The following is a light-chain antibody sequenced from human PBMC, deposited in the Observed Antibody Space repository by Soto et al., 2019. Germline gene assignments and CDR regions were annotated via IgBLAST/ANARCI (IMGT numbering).Light chain of an antibody. CDR3: RQYTTYPIT. Sequence: DIPMTQSPSTLSGSVGDRVTITCRASRSVNRGLAWYQQKPGKAPKSLIYEATTLESGVPSRFSASGFGTEFTLTISSLQPDDSATYYCRQYTTYPITFGQGTRLEIK. V-gene: IGKV1-5*03. CDR1: RSVNRG. CDR2: EAT. J-gene: IGKJ5*01.